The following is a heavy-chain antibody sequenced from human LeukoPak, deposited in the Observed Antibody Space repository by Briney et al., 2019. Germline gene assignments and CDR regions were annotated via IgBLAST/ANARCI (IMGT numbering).Heavy chain of an antibody. J-gene: IGHJ4*02. CDR2: INPNGGGT. CDR3: ARDSYSGSYYY. CDR1: RYIFTGYY. Sequence: ASLKASCKASRYIFTGYYMHWVPQAPGQRLEWRGWINPNGGGTNYAQQFQGRVTMTSDTSISTAYMELSSLRSDDTAVYYCARDSYSGSYYYWGQGTLVTVSS. D-gene: IGHD1-26*01. V-gene: IGHV1-2*02.